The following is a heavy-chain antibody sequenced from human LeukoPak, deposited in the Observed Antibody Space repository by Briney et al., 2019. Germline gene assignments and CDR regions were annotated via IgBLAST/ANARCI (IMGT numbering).Heavy chain of an antibody. Sequence: SETLSLTCAVYGGSFSGYYWSWIRQPPGKGLEWIGEINHSGSTNYNPSLKSRVTISVYTSKNQISLTLSSVTAAHTAVYYCARVPSGDFWSGYWFDYWGQGTLVTVSS. CDR3: ARVPSGDFWSGYWFDY. V-gene: IGHV4-34*01. J-gene: IGHJ4*02. D-gene: IGHD3-3*01. CDR1: GGSFSGYY. CDR2: INHSGST.